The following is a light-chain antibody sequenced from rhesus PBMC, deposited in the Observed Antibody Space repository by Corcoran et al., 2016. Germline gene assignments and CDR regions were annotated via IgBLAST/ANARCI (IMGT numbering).Light chain of an antibody. V-gene: IGKV1-69*01. J-gene: IGKJ4*01. CDR2: REA. CDR1: QGISNW. Sequence: DIQMTQSPSSLSASVGDRVTITCRASQGISNWLAWDQQKSGKAPKLLIYREANLQTGVLSRFSGSGSGTDFTLTIRSLQPEDIATYYCQQHDIFPLTFGGGTKVEIK. CDR3: QQHDIFPLT.